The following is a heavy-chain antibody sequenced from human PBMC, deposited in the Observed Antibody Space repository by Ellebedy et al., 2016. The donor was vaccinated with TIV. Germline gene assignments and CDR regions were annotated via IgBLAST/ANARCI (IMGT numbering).Heavy chain of an antibody. CDR1: GYTFTKYY. CDR2: INPSGGST. J-gene: IGHJ4*02. D-gene: IGHD6-13*01. V-gene: IGHV1-46*01. CDR3: TCLQLGIADYFDY. Sequence: ASVKVSCKASGYTFTKYYMHWVRQAPGQRLEWMGMINPSGGSTSYSQKFQGRVTMTRDKSTSTVYMELSSLRSEDTAVYYCTCLQLGIADYFDYWGQGALVTVSS.